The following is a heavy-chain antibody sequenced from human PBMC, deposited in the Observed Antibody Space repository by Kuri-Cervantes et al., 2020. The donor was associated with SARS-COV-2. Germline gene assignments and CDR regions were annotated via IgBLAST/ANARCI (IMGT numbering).Heavy chain of an antibody. CDR3: ARRVGPTDYLLYYFDY. V-gene: IGHV4-59*08. J-gene: IGHJ4*02. D-gene: IGHD2-2*01. CDR1: GGTISSYY. Sequence: ESLKISCTVSGGTISSYYWSWIRQPPGKGLEWIGYIYYSGSTNYNPSLKSRVTISVDTSKNQSSLKLSSVTAADTAVYYCARRVGPTDYLLYYFDYWGQGTLVTVSS. CDR2: IYYSGST.